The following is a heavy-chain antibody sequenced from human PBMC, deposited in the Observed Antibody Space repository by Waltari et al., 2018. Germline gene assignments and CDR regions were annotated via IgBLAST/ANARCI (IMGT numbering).Heavy chain of an antibody. CDR1: GYTFTSYD. J-gene: IGHJ6*03. Sequence: QVQLVQSGAEVKKPGASVKVSCKASGYTFTSYDINWVRPATGQGLEWMGWMNPNSGNTGYAQKFQGRVTMTRNTSISTAYMELSSLRSEDTAVYYCARERVLMVGVDYYYMDVWGKGTTVTVSS. V-gene: IGHV1-8*01. D-gene: IGHD2-8*01. CDR3: ARERVLMVGVDYYYMDV. CDR2: MNPNSGNT.